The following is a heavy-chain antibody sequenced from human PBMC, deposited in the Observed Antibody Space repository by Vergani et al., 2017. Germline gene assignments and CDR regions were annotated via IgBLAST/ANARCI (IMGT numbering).Heavy chain of an antibody. D-gene: IGHD3-3*01. Sequence: EVQLLESGGGLVQPGGSLRLSCAASGFTFSSYAMSWVRQAPGKGLEWVSAIIGSGGSTYYADSVKGRLTISRDNSKNTLYLQMNSLRAEDTAVYYCARDTYDFWSGYYTDEFDYWGQGTLVTVSS. CDR1: GFTFSSYA. V-gene: IGHV3-23*01. CDR3: ARDTYDFWSGYYTDEFDY. CDR2: IIGSGGST. J-gene: IGHJ4*02.